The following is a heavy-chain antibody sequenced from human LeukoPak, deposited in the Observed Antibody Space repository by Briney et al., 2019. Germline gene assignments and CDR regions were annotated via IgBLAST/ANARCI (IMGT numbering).Heavy chain of an antibody. D-gene: IGHD5-12*01. CDR1: GGSISSGDYY. Sequence: PSETLSLTCTVSGGSISSGDYYWSWIRQPPGKGLEWIGYIYYSGSTYYSPSLKSRVTISVDTSKNQFSLKLSSVTAADTAVYYCARDLWDSGYGLDYWGQGTLVTVSS. V-gene: IGHV4-30-4*01. CDR2: IYYSGST. CDR3: ARDLWDSGYGLDY. J-gene: IGHJ4*02.